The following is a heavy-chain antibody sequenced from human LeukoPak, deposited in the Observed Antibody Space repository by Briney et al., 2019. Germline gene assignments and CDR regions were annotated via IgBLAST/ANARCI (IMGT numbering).Heavy chain of an antibody. Sequence: GALRLSCAASGFTVSSNYMSWVRQAPGKGRESVSVIYSGGSTYYADSVKGRFTFSRDNSKNTLYLQLNSQSAEDTAVYYCARDLDGSGALDIWGQGTMVTVSS. V-gene: IGHV3-53*01. J-gene: IGHJ3*02. D-gene: IGHD1-1*01. CDR1: GFTVSSNY. CDR2: IYSGGST. CDR3: ARDLDGSGALDI.